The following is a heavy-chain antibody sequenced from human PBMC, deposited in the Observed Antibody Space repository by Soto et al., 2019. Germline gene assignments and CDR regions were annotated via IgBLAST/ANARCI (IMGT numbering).Heavy chain of an antibody. Sequence: PRETLSLTCTVSVVSVSSGGNYCSWMRQPPGKGLEWIGYIYYSGSTNYDPSLKSRVTISVDTSKNQFSLKLSSVTAADTAVYYRSRGAVSRYWFEACRQGTLVNVSS. CDR1: VVSVSSGGNY. CDR3: SRGAVSRYWFEA. V-gene: IGHV4-61*08. CDR2: IYYSGST. J-gene: IGHJ5*02.